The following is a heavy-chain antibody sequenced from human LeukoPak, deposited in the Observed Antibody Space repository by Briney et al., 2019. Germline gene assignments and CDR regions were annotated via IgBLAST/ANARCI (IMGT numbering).Heavy chain of an antibody. J-gene: IGHJ3*01. V-gene: IGHV3-33*08. D-gene: IGHD2/OR15-2a*01. Sequence: GGSLRLSCAASGFTFSSYAMSWVRQAPGKGLEWVAVIWYDGSNKYYADSVKGRFTISRDNSKNTLYLQMNSLRAEDTAVYYCARDHLSTPSDWGQGTMVTVSS. CDR2: IWYDGSNK. CDR1: GFTFSSYA. CDR3: ARDHLSTPSD.